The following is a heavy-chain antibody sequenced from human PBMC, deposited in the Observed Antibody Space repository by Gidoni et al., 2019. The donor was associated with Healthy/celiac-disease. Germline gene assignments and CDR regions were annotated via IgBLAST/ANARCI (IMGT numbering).Heavy chain of an antibody. D-gene: IGHD2-2*01. V-gene: IGHV3-30*18. CDR3: AKDLRYCSSTSCLTYYYYGMDV. CDR1: GFTFSSYG. Sequence: QVQLVESGGGVVQPGRSLRLSCAASGFTFSSYGMHWVRQAPGKGLEGVAVISYDGSNKYYADSVKGRFTISRDNSKNTLYLQMNSLRAEDTAVYYCAKDLRYCSSTSCLTYYYYGMDVWGQGTTVTVSS. J-gene: IGHJ6*01. CDR2: ISYDGSNK.